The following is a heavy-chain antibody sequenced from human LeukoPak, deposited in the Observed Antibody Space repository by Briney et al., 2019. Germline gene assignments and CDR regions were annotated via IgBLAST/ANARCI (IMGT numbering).Heavy chain of an antibody. Sequence: PSETLSLTCTVSGGSISNYYWSWIRQPPGKGLEWTADFYYTGSTNYNPSLKNRVTISVDTSKNQFSLKLRSVTAADTALYYCARGGYYGSVNDFRFDPWGQGTLVTVSS. CDR1: GGSISNYY. V-gene: IGHV4-59*01. D-gene: IGHD3-10*01. J-gene: IGHJ5*02. CDR3: ARGGYYGSVNDFRFDP. CDR2: FYYTGST.